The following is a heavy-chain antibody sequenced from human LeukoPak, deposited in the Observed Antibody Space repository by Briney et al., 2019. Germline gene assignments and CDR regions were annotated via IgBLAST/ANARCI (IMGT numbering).Heavy chain of an antibody. Sequence: PGGSLRLSCAASGFNFDDYAMHWVRQAPGKGLEWVSLISVDGDSTYYADSVKGRFTISRDNSKNSLYLQMNSLRAEDNGLYYCAKEIGRGYLGGVFDIWGQGTMVTVSS. V-gene: IGHV3-43*02. CDR1: GFNFDDYA. D-gene: IGHD3-10*01. J-gene: IGHJ3*02. CDR3: AKEIGRGYLGGVFDI. CDR2: ISVDGDST.